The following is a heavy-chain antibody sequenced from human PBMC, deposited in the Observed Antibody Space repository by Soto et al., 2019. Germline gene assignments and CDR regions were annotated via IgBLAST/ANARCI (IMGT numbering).Heavy chain of an antibody. CDR3: AKCLDSGLLSIYYYYYGMDV. J-gene: IGHJ6*02. V-gene: IGHV3-30*18. CDR1: GFTFSSYG. D-gene: IGHD3-3*01. Sequence: GGSLRLSCAASGFTFSSYGMHWVRQAPGKGLEWVAVISYDGSNKYYADSVKGRFTISRDNSKNTLYLQMNSLRAEDTAVYYCAKCLDSGLLSIYYYYYGMDVWGQGTTVTVSS. CDR2: ISYDGSNK.